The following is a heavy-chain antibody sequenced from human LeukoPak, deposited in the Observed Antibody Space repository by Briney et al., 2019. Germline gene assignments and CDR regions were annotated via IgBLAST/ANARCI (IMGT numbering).Heavy chain of an antibody. CDR2: ISYDGSNK. V-gene: IGHV3-30*18. J-gene: IGHJ6*02. Sequence: PGRSLRLSCAASGFTFSSYGMHWVRRAPGRGLEWVTMISYDGSNKYYVDSVRDRFTVSRDNSKNTLSLHMDSLRPEDTAVYYCAKDDYGMDVWGQGTTVIVSS. CDR3: AKDDYGMDV. CDR1: GFTFSSYG.